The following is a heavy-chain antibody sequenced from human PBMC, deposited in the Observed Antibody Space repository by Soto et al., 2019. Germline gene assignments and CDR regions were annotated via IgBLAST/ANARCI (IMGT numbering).Heavy chain of an antibody. CDR2: IYYSGST. V-gene: IGHV4-31*03. Sequence: SETLSLTCTVSGGSISSGGYYWSWIRQHPGKGLEWIGYIYYSGSTYYNPSLKSRVTISVDTSKNQLSLKLSSVTAADTAVYYCARVVVAALYSDYWGQGTLVTVSS. J-gene: IGHJ4*02. CDR1: GGSISSGGYY. CDR3: ARVVVAALYSDY. D-gene: IGHD2-15*01.